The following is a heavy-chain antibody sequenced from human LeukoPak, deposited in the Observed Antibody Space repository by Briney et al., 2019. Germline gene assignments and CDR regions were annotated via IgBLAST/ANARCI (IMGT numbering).Heavy chain of an antibody. Sequence: PSETLSLTCTVSGGSISSHYWSWIRQPPGKGLEWIGYIYYSGSTNYNPSLTSRVTISVDTSKNQFSLKLSSVTAADTAVYYCARGQGSSWPFDYWGQGTLVTVSS. CDR2: IYYSGST. CDR3: ARGQGSSWPFDY. D-gene: IGHD6-13*01. J-gene: IGHJ4*02. CDR1: GGSISSHY. V-gene: IGHV4-59*11.